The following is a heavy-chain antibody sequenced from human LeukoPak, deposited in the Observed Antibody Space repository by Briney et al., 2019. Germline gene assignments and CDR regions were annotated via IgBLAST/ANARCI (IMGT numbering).Heavy chain of an antibody. Sequence: GGSLRLSCAASGFTFSNAWMTWVRRSPGKGREWVGRIKSKTDGGTTDYAAPVKRRFAISRDDSNNTLYLQMNSLKTEDTAMYYCTTLYSYPQGNWGQGTLVTVSP. CDR3: TTLYSYPQGN. J-gene: IGHJ4*02. V-gene: IGHV3-15*01. D-gene: IGHD2-8*01. CDR2: IKSKTDGGTT. CDR1: GFTFSNAW.